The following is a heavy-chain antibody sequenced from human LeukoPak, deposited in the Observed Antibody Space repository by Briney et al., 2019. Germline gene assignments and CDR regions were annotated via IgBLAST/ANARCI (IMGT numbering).Heavy chain of an antibody. D-gene: IGHD2-2*02. V-gene: IGHV3-30*02. Sequence: GSLRRSCAASGVTFSSYGMHWVRPAPGKGLGWVSVIRYDGSNKYYADSVKDRLTISRDNSKNTLNLQMNSLRAEDTAVYYCATSILNRVVPAAIRVGFDYWGQGTLVTVSS. CDR2: IRYDGSNK. CDR1: GVTFSSYG. J-gene: IGHJ4*02. CDR3: ATSILNRVVPAAIRVGFDY.